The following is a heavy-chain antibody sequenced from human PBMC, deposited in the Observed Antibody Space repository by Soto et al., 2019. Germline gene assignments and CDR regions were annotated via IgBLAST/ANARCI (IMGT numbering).Heavy chain of an antibody. CDR2: IIPIFGTA. CDR3: ERDRRSYYYDSSGYYSPHY. Sequence: QVQLVQSGAEVKKPGSSVKVSCKASGGTFSSYAISWVRQAPGQGLEWMGGIIPIFGTANYAQKFQGRVTITADESTSTAYMELSSLRSEDTAVYYCERDRRSYYYDSSGYYSPHYWGQGTLVTVSS. CDR1: GGTFSSYA. V-gene: IGHV1-69*01. J-gene: IGHJ4*02. D-gene: IGHD3-22*01.